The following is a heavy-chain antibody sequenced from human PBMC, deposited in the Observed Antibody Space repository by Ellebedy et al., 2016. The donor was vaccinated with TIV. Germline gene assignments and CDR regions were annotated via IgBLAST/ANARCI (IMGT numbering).Heavy chain of an antibody. D-gene: IGHD5-12*01. CDR2: ISYDGSNK. Sequence: GESLKISCAASGFIFSSYAMHWIRQAPGKGLEWVAVISYDGSNKYYADSVKGRFTISRDNSKNTLYLQMNSLRAEDTAVYYCARRGYDFQGAFDIWGQGTMVTVSS. V-gene: IGHV3-30-3*01. J-gene: IGHJ3*02. CDR3: ARRGYDFQGAFDI. CDR1: GFIFSSYA.